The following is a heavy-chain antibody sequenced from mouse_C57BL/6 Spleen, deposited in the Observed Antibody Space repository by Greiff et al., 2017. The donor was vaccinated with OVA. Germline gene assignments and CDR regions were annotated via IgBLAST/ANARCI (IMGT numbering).Heavy chain of an antibody. J-gene: IGHJ3*01. CDR1: GFTFSDYG. Sequence: EVQLVASGGGLVKPGGSLKLSCAASGFTFSDYGMHWVRQAPEKGLEWVASISSGSSTNYYAEPVKGRFPISRDNAKNTLFMQMTSLRSEDTAMYYCARIYDGYWDWFAYWGQGTLVTVSA. D-gene: IGHD2-3*01. CDR2: ISSGSSTN. CDR3: ARIYDGYWDWFAY. V-gene: IGHV5-17*01.